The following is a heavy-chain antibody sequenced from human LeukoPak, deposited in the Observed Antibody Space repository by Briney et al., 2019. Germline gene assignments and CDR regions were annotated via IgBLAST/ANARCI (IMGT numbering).Heavy chain of an antibody. CDR2: ISYDGSNK. CDR3: ARETGDCSGGSCPDLGLDP. J-gene: IGHJ5*02. V-gene: IGHV3-30-3*01. Sequence: PGGSLRLSCAASGFTFSSYAMHWVRQAPGQGLEWVAVISYDGSNKYYADSVKGRFTISRDNSKNTLYLQMNSLRAEDTAVYYCARETGDCSGGSCPDLGLDPWGQGTLVTVSS. CDR1: GFTFSSYA. D-gene: IGHD2-15*01.